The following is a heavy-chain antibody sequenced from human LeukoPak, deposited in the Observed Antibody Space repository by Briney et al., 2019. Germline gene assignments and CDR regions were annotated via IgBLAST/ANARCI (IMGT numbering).Heavy chain of an antibody. CDR3: ARQRSYYDSYAYSDF. Sequence: SETLSLTCAASGGSISSSGYYWGWIRQPPGKGLEWIGNIHYSGSTYYNPSLKSRVTISVDTSKNHFSLNLSSVTAADTAVYYCARQRSYYDSYAYSDFWGQGTLVTVSS. V-gene: IGHV4-39*01. CDR2: IHYSGST. J-gene: IGHJ4*02. D-gene: IGHD3-22*01. CDR1: GGSISSSGYY.